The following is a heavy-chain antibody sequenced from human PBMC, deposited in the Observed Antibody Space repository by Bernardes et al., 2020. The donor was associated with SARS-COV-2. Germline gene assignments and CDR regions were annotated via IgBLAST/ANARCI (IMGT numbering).Heavy chain of an antibody. J-gene: IGHJ2*01. CDR1: VFTFSING. V-gene: IGHV3-23*01. CDR3: AKRAAGWYSDL. CDR2: ISDTGDAT. Sequence: WGSLRLSGAASVFTFSINGMSWVRQAPGKGLEWFSAISDTGDATKYADSVKGRFTISRDNSKNTLYPQMNSLRAEDTALYYCAKRAAGWYSDLWGRGTLVTVSS. D-gene: IGHD6-13*01.